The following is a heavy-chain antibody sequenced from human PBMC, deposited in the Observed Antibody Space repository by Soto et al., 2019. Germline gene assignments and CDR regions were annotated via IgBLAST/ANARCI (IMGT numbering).Heavy chain of an antibody. CDR3: ASLRWFDP. Sequence: EVQLVESGGGLVQPGGSLRVSCAASGFTFSSYWMSWARQAPGKGLEWVANINQDGSEKYYVDSVKGRFTISRDNSKNTLYLQMNSLRAEDTAVYYCASLRWFDPWGQGTLVTVSS. CDR1: GFTFSSYW. CDR2: INQDGSEK. V-gene: IGHV3-7*01. J-gene: IGHJ5*02.